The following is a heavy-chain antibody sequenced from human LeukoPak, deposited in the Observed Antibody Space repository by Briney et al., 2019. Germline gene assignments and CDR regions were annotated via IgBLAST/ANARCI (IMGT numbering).Heavy chain of an antibody. J-gene: IGHJ4*02. CDR2: FDPEDGET. V-gene: IGHV1-24*01. D-gene: IGHD3-9*01. Sequence: EASVKVSCKVSGYTLTELSMHWVRQAPGKGLEWMGGFDPEDGETIYAQKFQGRVTMTEDTSTDTAYMELSSLRSEDTAVYYCARASGRKLRYFDWLFEGTFDYWGQGTLVTVSS. CDR3: ARASGRKLRYFDWLFEGTFDY. CDR1: GYTLTELS.